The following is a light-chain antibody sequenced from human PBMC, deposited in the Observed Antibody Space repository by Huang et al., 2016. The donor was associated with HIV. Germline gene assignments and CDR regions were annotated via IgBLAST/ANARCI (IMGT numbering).Light chain of an antibody. J-gene: IGKJ4*01. CDR3: QQYNDWPPLT. CDR1: QGVRTN. V-gene: IGKV3D-15*01. CDR2: GAS. Sequence: VMTQSPASLSASPGARVTLSCRASQGVRTNLAWDQQKPGQAPTLLMLGASTRATGTQPRFSGSGYGTDFTLTITSLQSSDSAMYYCQQYNDWPPLTFGGGTKVEI.